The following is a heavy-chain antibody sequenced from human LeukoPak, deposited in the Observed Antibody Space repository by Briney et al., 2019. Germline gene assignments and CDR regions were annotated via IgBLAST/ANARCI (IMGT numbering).Heavy chain of an antibody. D-gene: IGHD6-19*01. CDR3: ARPIAVAGTPSWFDY. CDR2: ISAYNGNT. Sequence: ASVKVSCKASGGTFRNYAISWVRQAPGQGLEWMGWISAYNGNTNYAQKLQGRVTMTTDTSTSTAYMELRSLRSDDTAVHYCARPIAVAGTPSWFDYWGQGTLVTVSS. V-gene: IGHV1-18*01. J-gene: IGHJ4*02. CDR1: GGTFRNYA.